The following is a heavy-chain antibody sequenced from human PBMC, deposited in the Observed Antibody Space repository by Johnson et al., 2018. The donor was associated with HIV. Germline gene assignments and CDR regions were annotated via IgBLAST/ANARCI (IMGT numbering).Heavy chain of an antibody. CDR3: TRDTGGSEF. Sequence: VQVLESGGGLVQPGGSLRLSCAASGFPVSSSYMSWVRQAPGKGLEWVSVLYSGGDTYYADSVEGRFIISRDNSKNTLYLQMNTLRAEDTAVYYCTRDTGGSEFWGQGTVVTVSS. CDR1: GFPVSSSY. CDR2: LYSGGDT. D-gene: IGHD6-19*01. J-gene: IGHJ3*01. V-gene: IGHV3-66*01.